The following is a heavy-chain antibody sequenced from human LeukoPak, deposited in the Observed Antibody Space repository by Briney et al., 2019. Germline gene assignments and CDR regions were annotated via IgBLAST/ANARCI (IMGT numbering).Heavy chain of an antibody. V-gene: IGHV3-23*01. CDR2: ISPAGGTT. Sequence: GGSLRLSCAVSGFTFSSEAMGWVRQLPGGGLEWVSTISPAGGTTYYAESMKGRFTISRDNSKSTLYLQMSSLRVEDTAVYYCTKVRSGSSSWALRVFDYWGQGALVTVSS. CDR3: TKVRSGSSSWALRVFDY. J-gene: IGHJ4*02. CDR1: GFTFSSEA. D-gene: IGHD6-13*01.